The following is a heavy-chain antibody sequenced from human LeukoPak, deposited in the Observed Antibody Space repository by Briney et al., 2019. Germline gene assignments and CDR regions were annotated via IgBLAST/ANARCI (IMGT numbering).Heavy chain of an antibody. CDR2: IIPILGIS. Sequence: ASVKVSCKASGGTFSSYGISWVRQAPGQGLEWMGRIIPILGISDYAQKFQGRVTITADRATSTAYMELSSLRSEDTAVYYCARDRRDTAMETWGQGTLVTVSS. D-gene: IGHD5-18*01. J-gene: IGHJ4*02. V-gene: IGHV1-69*04. CDR1: GGTFSSYG. CDR3: ARDRRDTAMET.